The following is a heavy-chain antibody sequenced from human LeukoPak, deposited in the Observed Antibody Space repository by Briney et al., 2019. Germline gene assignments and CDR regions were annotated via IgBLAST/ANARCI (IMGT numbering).Heavy chain of an antibody. J-gene: IGHJ4*02. D-gene: IGHD6-13*01. CDR2: ISHSGST. Sequence: KAGGSLRLSCAASGFTFSTYHMNWIRQTPGKGLEWIGEISHSGSTNYNPSLKSRLTMSVDTSKNQFSLKLTSVTAADTAVYYCARGGTLYSSTWWGQGTLVTVSS. V-gene: IGHV4-34*01. CDR3: ARGGTLYSSTW. CDR1: GFTFSTYH.